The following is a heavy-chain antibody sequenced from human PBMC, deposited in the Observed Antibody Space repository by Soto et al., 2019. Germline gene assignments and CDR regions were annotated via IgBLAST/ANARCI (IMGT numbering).Heavy chain of an antibody. Sequence: QVQLQESGPGLVKPSETLSLTCTVSGGSISSYYWSWIRQPPGKGLEWIGYIYYSGSTNYNPSLKSRVTISVDTSKNQFSLKLSSVTAADTAVYYCARDGSYGATSRFDYWGQGTLVTVSS. CDR3: ARDGSYGATSRFDY. J-gene: IGHJ4*02. CDR2: IYYSGST. CDR1: GGSISSYY. D-gene: IGHD5-18*01. V-gene: IGHV4-59*01.